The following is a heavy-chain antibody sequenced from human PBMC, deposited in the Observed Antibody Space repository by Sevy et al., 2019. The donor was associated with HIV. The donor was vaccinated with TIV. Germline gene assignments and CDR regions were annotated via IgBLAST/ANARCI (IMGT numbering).Heavy chain of an antibody. J-gene: IGHJ5*02. CDR2: IYYSGST. CDR3: ARKGGSYSNNWFDP. CDR1: GGSISSSSYY. V-gene: IGHV4-39*01. Sequence: SETLSLTCTVSGGSISSSSYYWGWIRQPPGKGPEWIGSIYYSGSTYYSPSLKSRVTISVDTSKNQFSLKLSSVTAADTAVYYCARKGGSYSNNWFDPWGLGTLVTVSS. D-gene: IGHD1-26*01.